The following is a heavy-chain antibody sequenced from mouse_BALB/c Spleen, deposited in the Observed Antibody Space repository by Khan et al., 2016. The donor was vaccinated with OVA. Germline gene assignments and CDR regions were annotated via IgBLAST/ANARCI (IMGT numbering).Heavy chain of an antibody. Sequence: QVQLKQSGAELAQPGASVKMSCKASGYTFTTYWMHWVKQRPGQGLAWFGYINPTSGYTDYNERFKDKATLSADKSTSTAYMQQSSLTSEDSAVYYCTRDRIDYWGQGTTLTVSS. CDR1: GYTFTTYW. J-gene: IGHJ2*01. V-gene: IGHV1-7*01. CDR3: TRDRIDY. CDR2: INPTSGYT.